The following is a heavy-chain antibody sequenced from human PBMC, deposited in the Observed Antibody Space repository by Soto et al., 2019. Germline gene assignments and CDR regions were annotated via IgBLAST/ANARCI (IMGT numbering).Heavy chain of an antibody. D-gene: IGHD4-4*01. CDR1: GFTFSTYT. CDR3: ARSTPRNPFDI. V-gene: IGHV3-21*01. CDR2: ISAGSRSI. Sequence: PGGSLRLSCAASGFTFSTYTMNWVRQAPGKGLEWVSSISAGSRSIYYTDSLKGRSTVSRDNSKNSLYLQINSLKADDTAVYRPARSTPRNPFDIWGQGTMVPVSS. J-gene: IGHJ3*02.